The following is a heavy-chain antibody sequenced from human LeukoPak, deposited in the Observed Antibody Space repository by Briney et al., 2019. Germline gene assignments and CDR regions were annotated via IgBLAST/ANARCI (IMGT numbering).Heavy chain of an antibody. J-gene: IGHJ4*02. CDR2: ISSSGSTI. D-gene: IGHD3-10*01. CDR3: ARSWGRVRGDHDY. Sequence: GGSLRLSCAASGFTFSSYEMNWVRQAPGKWLEWVSYISSSGSTIYYADSVKGRFTISRDSAKNSLYLQMNSLRAEDTAVYYCARSWGRVRGDHDYWGQGTLVTVSS. CDR1: GFTFSSYE. V-gene: IGHV3-48*03.